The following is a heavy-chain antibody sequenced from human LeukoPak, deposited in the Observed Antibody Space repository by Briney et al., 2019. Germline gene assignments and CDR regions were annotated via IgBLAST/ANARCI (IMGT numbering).Heavy chain of an antibody. D-gene: IGHD4-17*01. CDR2: ITHSGCT. CDR1: GGSFSGYY. J-gene: IGHJ4*02. CDR3: ARGGLTYGGNSNY. V-gene: IGHV4-34*01. Sequence: SETLSLTCTVYGGSFSGYYWSWIRQPPGKGLEWIGEITHSGCTNYNPSLKSRVTISVDTSKTQFPLKLNSVTAADTAVYYCARGGLTYGGNSNYWGQGTLVTVSS.